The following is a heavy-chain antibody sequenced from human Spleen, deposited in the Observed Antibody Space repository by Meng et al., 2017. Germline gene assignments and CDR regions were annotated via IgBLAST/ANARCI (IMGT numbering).Heavy chain of an antibody. Sequence: QVQLEESGPGLVTPSGTLSLPCAVSGGSISSTNYYWAWIRQPPGKGLEYVGSIYYSGSAFYNPSLKSRVTISIDTSKNQFSLKLTSVTAADTAVYYCCTQQHYNWFDPWGQGTLVTVSS. CDR1: GGSISSTNYY. D-gene: IGHD2-8*01. CDR3: CTQQHYNWFDP. V-gene: IGHV4-39*07. J-gene: IGHJ5*02. CDR2: IYYSGSA.